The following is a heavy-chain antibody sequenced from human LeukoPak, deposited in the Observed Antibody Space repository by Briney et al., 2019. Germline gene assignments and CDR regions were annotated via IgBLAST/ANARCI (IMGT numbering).Heavy chain of an antibody. CDR3: ARHTTEATFDY. CDR2: ITYDGRNK. Sequence: GGALRLSCAASGFTFSSYAMQWVRQAPGKGVEWVIVITYDGRNKYYAASVKGRFTISRDNSKHTLYLQMTSLRADDTAVYYCARHTTEATFDYWGQGTLVTVSS. CDR1: GFTFSSYA. D-gene: IGHD1-26*01. V-gene: IGHV3-30*04. J-gene: IGHJ4*02.